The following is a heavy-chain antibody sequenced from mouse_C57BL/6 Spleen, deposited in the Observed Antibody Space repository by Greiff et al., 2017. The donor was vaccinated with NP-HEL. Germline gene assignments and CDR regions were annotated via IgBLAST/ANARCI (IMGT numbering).Heavy chain of an antibody. V-gene: IGHV1-82*01. CDR3: ARWDSGYLDY. CDR1: GYAFSSSW. J-gene: IGHJ2*01. Sequence: LQESGPELVKPGASVKISCKASGYAFSSSWMNWVKQRPGKGLEWIGRIYPGDGDTNYNGKFKGKATLTADKSSSTAYMQLSSLTSEDSAVYFCARWDSGYLDYWGQGTTLTVSS. D-gene: IGHD3-2*02. CDR2: IYPGDGDT.